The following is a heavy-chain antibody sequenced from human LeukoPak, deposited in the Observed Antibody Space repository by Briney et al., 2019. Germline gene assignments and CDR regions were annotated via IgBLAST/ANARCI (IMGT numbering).Heavy chain of an antibody. V-gene: IGHV4-31*03. D-gene: IGHD6-13*01. J-gene: IGHJ5*02. CDR2: IYYSGST. CDR3: ASGGIAAADPFDP. Sequence: SETLSLTCTVSGGSISSGGYYWSWIRQHPGKGLEWIGYIYYSGSTYYNPSLKSRVTISVDTSKNQFSLKLSSVTAADTAVYYCASGGIAAADPFDPWGQGTLVTVSS. CDR1: GGSISSGGYY.